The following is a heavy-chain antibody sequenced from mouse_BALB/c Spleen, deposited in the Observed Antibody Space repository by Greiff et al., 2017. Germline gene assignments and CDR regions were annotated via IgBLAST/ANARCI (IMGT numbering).Heavy chain of an antibody. CDR1: GFTFSSFG. Sequence: EVQLVESGGGLVQPGGSRKLSCAASGFTFSSFGMHWVRQAPEKGLEWVAYISSGSSTIYYADTVKGRFTISRDNPKSTVFLQMTSLRSEDTAMYYCARSGDDGNSMEDWGAGTTVTVSS. CDR2: ISSGSSTI. V-gene: IGHV5-17*02. D-gene: IGHD2-1*01. CDR3: ARSGDDGNSMED. J-gene: IGHJ1*01.